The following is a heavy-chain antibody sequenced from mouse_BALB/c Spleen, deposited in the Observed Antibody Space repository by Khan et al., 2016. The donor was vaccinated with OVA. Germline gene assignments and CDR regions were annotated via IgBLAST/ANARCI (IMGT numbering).Heavy chain of an antibody. CDR2: INSGGSA. D-gene: IGHD1-1*01. J-gene: IGHJ1*01. CDR1: GFTFSSYA. Sequence: EVELVESGGGLVKPGGSLKLSCAASGFTFSSYAMSWVRQTPEKRLEWVASINSGGSAYSLDSMQGRFTISRDNARNIPYLQMSSLRSEDTAMYYCGRGHFYGTTYDYWYFDVWGAGTTVTVSS. CDR3: GRGHFYGTTYDYWYFDV. V-gene: IGHV5-6-5*01.